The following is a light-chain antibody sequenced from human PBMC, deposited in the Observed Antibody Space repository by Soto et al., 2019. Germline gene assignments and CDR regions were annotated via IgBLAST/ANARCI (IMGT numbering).Light chain of an antibody. V-gene: IGKV3-15*01. CDR1: QSLNSN. CDR3: QQYKNWPVT. Sequence: DIVMTQPPATLSVSPGERVTLSCRASQSLNSNLAWYQQKPGQAPRLLIYGASTRATGIPARFSGSGSGTEFTLTISSLQSEDSAVYYCQQYKNWPVTFGRGTKLEIK. CDR2: GAS. J-gene: IGKJ2*01.